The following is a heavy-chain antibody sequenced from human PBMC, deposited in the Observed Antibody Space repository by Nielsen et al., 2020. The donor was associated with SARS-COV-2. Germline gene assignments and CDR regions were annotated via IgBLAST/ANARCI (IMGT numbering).Heavy chain of an antibody. D-gene: IGHD3-3*01. J-gene: IGHJ6*02. CDR2: IGGNGRNI. V-gene: IGHV3-48*03. CDR3: TTDKSPNGFLEWLQTPPYYYYGMDV. Sequence: VRQAPGKALEWLSYIGGNGRNIFYADSVKGRFTISRDNAENSLYLQMNSLGAEDTAVYYCTTDKSPNGFLEWLQTPPYYYYGMDVWGQGTTVTVSS.